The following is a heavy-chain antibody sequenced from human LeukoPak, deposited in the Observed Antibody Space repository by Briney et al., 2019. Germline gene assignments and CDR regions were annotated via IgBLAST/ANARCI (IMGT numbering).Heavy chain of an antibody. CDR2: INPNTGDT. J-gene: IGHJ4*02. D-gene: IGHD6-19*01. CDR3: ASYPRYSSSPPFDY. Sequence: ASVKVSCKASGYTFTGQDMHWVRHAPGQGLEWMGWINPNTGDTNYAQKFQGRVTMTRDTTISTAYMELSRLTSDDTAVYYCASYPRYSSSPPFDYWGQGTLVTVSS. CDR1: GYTFTGQD. V-gene: IGHV1-2*02.